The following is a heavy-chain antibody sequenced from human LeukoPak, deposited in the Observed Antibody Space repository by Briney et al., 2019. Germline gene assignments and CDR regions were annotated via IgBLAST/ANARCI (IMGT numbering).Heavy chain of an antibody. CDR1: GYTFTSYY. CDR2: INPSGGST. J-gene: IGHJ4*02. Sequence: ATVKVSCKASGYTFTSYYMHWVRQAPGQGLEWMGIINPSGGSTSYAQKFQGRVTMTRDTSTSTVYMELSSLRSEDTAVYYCARDRRRGHYFDYWGQGTLVTVSS. CDR3: ARDRRRGHYFDY. V-gene: IGHV1-46*01. D-gene: IGHD3-10*01.